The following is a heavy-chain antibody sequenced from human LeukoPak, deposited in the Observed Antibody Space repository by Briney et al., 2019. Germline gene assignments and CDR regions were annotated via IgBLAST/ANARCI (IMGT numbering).Heavy chain of an antibody. CDR1: GGSISSSSYY. CDR3: ARSRGRRGVRGVTINWFDP. CDR2: IYYSGST. D-gene: IGHD3-10*02. Sequence: SETLSLTCTVSGGSISSSSYYWGWIRQPSGKGLEWIGSIYYSGSTYYNPSLKSRVTISVDTSKNQFSLKLSSVTAADTAVYYCARSRGRRGVRGVTINWFDPWGQGTLVTVSS. V-gene: IGHV4-39*07. J-gene: IGHJ5*02.